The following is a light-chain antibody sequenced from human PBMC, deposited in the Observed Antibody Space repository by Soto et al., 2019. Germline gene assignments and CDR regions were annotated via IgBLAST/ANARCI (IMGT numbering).Light chain of an antibody. CDR1: SSDVGGYNY. V-gene: IGLV2-14*01. J-gene: IGLJ1*01. CDR3: SSYTSSSTPGV. Sequence: QSVLTQPASVSGYPGQSITISCTGTSSDVGGYNYVSWYQQHPGKAPKLMIYDVTNRPSGVSNRFSGSKSGNTASLTISGLQAEDEADYYCSSYTSSSTPGVFGTGTKLTVL. CDR2: DVT.